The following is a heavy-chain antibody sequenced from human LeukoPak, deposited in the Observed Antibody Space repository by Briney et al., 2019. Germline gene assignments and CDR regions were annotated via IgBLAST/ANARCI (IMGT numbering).Heavy chain of an antibody. Sequence: GGSLRLSCAASGFTFSDFYMSWIRQAPGKGLEWISYISSSGVTIYYADSVKGRFTISRDNAKNILYLQINGLRAEDTAVYYCAKGSYYDSSGTYYFDYWGQGTLVTVSS. J-gene: IGHJ4*02. CDR3: AKGSYYDSSGTYYFDY. V-gene: IGHV3-11*01. D-gene: IGHD3-22*01. CDR2: ISSSGVTI. CDR1: GFTFSDFY.